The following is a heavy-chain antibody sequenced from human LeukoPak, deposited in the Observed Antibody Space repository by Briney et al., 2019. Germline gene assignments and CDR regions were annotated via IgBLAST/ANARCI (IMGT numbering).Heavy chain of an antibody. V-gene: IGHV3-7*01. CDR2: IKQDGSEK. J-gene: IGHJ4*02. CDR1: GFTFSSYW. CDR3: ARDSPYYYDSSGYYYFDY. Sequence: GGSLRLSCAASGFTFSSYWMSWVRQAPEKGLEWVANIKQDGSEKYYVDSVKGRFTISRDNAKNSLYLQMNSLRAEDTAVYYCARDSPYYYDSSGYYYFDYWGQGTLVTVSS. D-gene: IGHD3-22*01.